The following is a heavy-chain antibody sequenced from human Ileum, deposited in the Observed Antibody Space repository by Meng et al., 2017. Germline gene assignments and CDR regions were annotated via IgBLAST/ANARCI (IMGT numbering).Heavy chain of an antibody. CDR2: ISRSGTT. D-gene: IGHD4-11*01. J-gene: IGHJ4*02. Sequence: QLRPGGAGLLKPSETLSLACAIGGGSFSTYYWSWIRQPPGKGLEWIGDISRSGTTNYNPSLKSRVTISVDTSKNQFSLTVTSVTAADSALYYCARSGVTTVTYLDWGQGTLVTVSS. V-gene: IGHV4-34*01. CDR1: GGSFSTYY. CDR3: ARSGVTTVTYLD.